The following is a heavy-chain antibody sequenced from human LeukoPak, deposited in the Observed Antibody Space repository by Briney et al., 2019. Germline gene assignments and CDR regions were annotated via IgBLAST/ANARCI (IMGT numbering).Heavy chain of an antibody. CDR2: IYPGDSDT. D-gene: IGHD3-10*01. CDR1: GYSFTSYW. CDR3: ARPENRLYGSGSYDY. J-gene: IGHJ4*02. V-gene: IGHV5-51*01. Sequence: GESLKISCKGSGYSFTSYWIGWVRQMPGKGLEWMGIIYPGDSDTRYSPSFQGQVTISADKSISTAYLQWSSLKASDTAMYYCARPENRLYGSGSYDYWGQGTLVTVSS.